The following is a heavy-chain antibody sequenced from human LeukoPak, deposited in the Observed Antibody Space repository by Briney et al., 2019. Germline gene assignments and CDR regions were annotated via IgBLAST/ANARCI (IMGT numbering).Heavy chain of an antibody. Sequence: SETLSLTCTVSGGSISSYYWGWIRQPPGKGLEWIGSIYYSGSTYYNPSLKSRVTISVDTSKNQFSLKLSSVTAADTAVYYCARIRDCSGGSCPPPHWGQGTLVTVSS. V-gene: IGHV4-39*07. CDR3: ARIRDCSGGSCPPPH. D-gene: IGHD2-15*01. CDR2: IYYSGST. J-gene: IGHJ4*02. CDR1: GGSISSYY.